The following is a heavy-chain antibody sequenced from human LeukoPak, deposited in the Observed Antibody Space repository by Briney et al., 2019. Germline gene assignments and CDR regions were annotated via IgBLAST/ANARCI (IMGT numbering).Heavy chain of an antibody. CDR2: ISAYNGNT. CDR1: GYTFTSYG. CDR3: ARDRATPDWFDP. J-gene: IGHJ5*02. D-gene: IGHD2-2*02. Sequence: ASVKVSCKASGYTFTSYGISWVRQAPGQGLEWMGWISAYNGNTNYAQKLQGRVTMSRDTSTSTAYMELRSLRSDDTAVYYCARDRATPDWFDPWGQGNLVTVSS. V-gene: IGHV1-18*01.